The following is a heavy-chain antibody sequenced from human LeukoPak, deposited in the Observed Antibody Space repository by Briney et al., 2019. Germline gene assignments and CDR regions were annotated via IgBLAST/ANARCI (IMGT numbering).Heavy chain of an antibody. D-gene: IGHD3-22*01. CDR1: GFTFSNYW. CDR2: IKTDGSEK. Sequence: PGGSLRLSCEGSGFTFSNYWMGWVRQAPGKGLQWVANIKTDGSEKYYVDSVKGRFTISRDNAKHSLYLQMNSLRAEDTAVYYCATYSSLNRREFQYWGQGTLLTVSS. CDR3: ATYSSLNRREFQY. V-gene: IGHV3-7*01. J-gene: IGHJ1*01.